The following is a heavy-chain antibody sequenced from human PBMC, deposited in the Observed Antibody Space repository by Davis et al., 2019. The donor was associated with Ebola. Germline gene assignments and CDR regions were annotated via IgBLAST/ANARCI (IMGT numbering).Heavy chain of an antibody. D-gene: IGHD1-26*01. J-gene: IGHJ4*02. CDR2: LYYSVGT. CDR1: GGSISNYY. CDR3: ARARSQRWDLPYPDS. V-gene: IGHV4-59*01. Sequence: PSETLSLTCTVSGGSISNYYWTWIRQSPGKELTWLGCLYYSVGTNYNPSFRNRVSISADTSRSQISLQLTSVTVADTGIYYCARARSQRWDLPYPDSWGRGTPVTVSS.